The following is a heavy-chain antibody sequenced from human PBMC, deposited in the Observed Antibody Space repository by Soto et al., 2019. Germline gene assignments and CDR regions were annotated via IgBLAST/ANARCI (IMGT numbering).Heavy chain of an antibody. V-gene: IGHV3-7*01. J-gene: IGHJ3*02. CDR3: ARGPHCSGGSCYVRASAFDI. Sequence: GGSLRLSCAASGFTFSSYWMSWVRQAPGKGLEWVANIKQDGSEKYYVDSVKGRFTISRDNAKNSLYLQMNSLRAEDTAVYYCARGPHCSGGSCYVRASAFDIWGQGTMVTVSS. CDR2: IKQDGSEK. CDR1: GFTFSSYW. D-gene: IGHD2-15*01.